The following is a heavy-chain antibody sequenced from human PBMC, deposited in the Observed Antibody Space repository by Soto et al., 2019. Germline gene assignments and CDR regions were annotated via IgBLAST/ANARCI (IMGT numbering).Heavy chain of an antibody. D-gene: IGHD3-3*01. V-gene: IGHV3-23*01. CDR1: GFTFSSYA. CDR2: ISGSGGST. J-gene: IGHJ6*02. Sequence: EVQLLESGGGLVQPGGSLRLSCAASGFTFSSYAMSWVRQAPGKGLEWVSAISGSGGSTYYADSVKGRFTISRDNSKNTLYLQMNSLRAEDTAVYYCAKRALYDFWSGYYELDGMDVWGQGTTVTVSS. CDR3: AKRALYDFWSGYYELDGMDV.